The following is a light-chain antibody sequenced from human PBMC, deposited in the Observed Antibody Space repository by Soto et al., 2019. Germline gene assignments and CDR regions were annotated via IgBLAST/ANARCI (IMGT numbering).Light chain of an antibody. J-gene: IGLJ3*02. CDR3: SSYTSSSTWV. Sequence: QSALTQPASVSGSPGQSITISCTGTSSDVGAYNYVSWYQQHPGNAPKLMIYDVSNRPSGVSNRFSGSKSGNTASLTISGLQAEHEADYYCSSYTSSSTWVFGGGTKVTVL. CDR1: SSDVGAYNY. CDR2: DVS. V-gene: IGLV2-14*01.